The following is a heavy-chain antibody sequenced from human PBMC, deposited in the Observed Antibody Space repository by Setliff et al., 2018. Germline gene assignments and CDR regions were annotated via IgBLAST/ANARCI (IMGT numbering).Heavy chain of an antibody. V-gene: IGHV4-59*01. Sequence: PSETLSLTCTVSGGSISSYYWSWIRQPPGKGLEWIGYIYYSGSTNYNPSLKSRVTISVDTSKNQFSLKLSSVTAADTAVYYCARLRTGTIDYWGQGTLVTSP. J-gene: IGHJ4*02. CDR2: IYYSGST. D-gene: IGHD1-7*01. CDR1: GGSISSYY. CDR3: ARLRTGTIDY.